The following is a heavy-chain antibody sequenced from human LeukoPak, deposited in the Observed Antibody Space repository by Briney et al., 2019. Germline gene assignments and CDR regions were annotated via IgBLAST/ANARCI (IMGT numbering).Heavy chain of an antibody. CDR2: IYDSGST. CDR3: ARQSRWELQDFDY. V-gene: IGHV4-39*01. CDR1: GGSISSSSYY. J-gene: IGHJ4*02. D-gene: IGHD1-26*01. Sequence: PSETLSLTCTVSGGSISSSSYYWGWIRQPPGKGLEWIGSIYDSGSTYYNPSLKSRVTISVDTSKNQFSLKLNSVTAADTAVYYCARQSRWELQDFDYWGQGTLVTVSS.